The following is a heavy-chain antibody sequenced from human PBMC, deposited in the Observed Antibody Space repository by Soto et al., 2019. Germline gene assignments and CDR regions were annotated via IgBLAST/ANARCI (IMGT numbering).Heavy chain of an antibody. CDR3: ARARIGTPNVFDY. CDR2: INPLAGRV. D-gene: IGHD1-1*01. Sequence: QVQLVQSGAEVKTPGASVTVSCRTSGYAFTDSFIHWLRQAPGHGLEWMGMINPLAGRVTYAQTFQGRVTMTKDTSTNTVYLELNSLVPEQTGVYYCARARIGTPNVFDYWGQGTLVTVSS. V-gene: IGHV1-46*01. CDR1: GYAFTDSF. J-gene: IGHJ4*02.